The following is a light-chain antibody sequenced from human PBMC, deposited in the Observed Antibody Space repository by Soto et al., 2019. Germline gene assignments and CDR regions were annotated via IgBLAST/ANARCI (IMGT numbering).Light chain of an antibody. J-gene: IGKJ1*01. V-gene: IGKV3-20*01. CDR2: SAS. CDR1: QSVSSSY. Sequence: EMVMTQSPATLSVSPGERATLSCRASQSVSSSYLAWYQQKPGQAPRLLIHSASTRAPGIPDRFSASGSGTDFTLTISRLEPEDFAVYYCQQYGSSGTFGQGTKVDIK. CDR3: QQYGSSGT.